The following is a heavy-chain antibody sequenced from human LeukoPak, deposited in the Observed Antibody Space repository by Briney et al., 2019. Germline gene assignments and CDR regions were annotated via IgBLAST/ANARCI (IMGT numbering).Heavy chain of an antibody. V-gene: IGHV4-39*01. CDR1: GGSISSSSYY. J-gene: IGHJ4*02. CDR3: AKSGGYGLIDY. D-gene: IGHD1-26*01. CDR2: IYDSGST. Sequence: PSETLSLTCTVSGGSISSSSYYWGWIRQPPGKGLEWIGSIYDSGSTYYNASLQSRVTISIDTSKNQFSLRLSSVTAADTAMYYCAKSGGYGLIDYWGQGTLVTVSS.